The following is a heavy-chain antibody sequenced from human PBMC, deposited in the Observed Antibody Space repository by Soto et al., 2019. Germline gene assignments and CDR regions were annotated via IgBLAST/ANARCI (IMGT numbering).Heavy chain of an antibody. Sequence: QVQLVESGGGVVQPGRSLRLSCAASGFTFSSYGMHWVRQAPGKGLEWVAVIWYDGSNKYYADSVKGRFTISRDNSKNTLYLQMNSLRAEDTAVYYCARDYLAPDLFTVNWFDPWGQGTLVTVSS. CDR1: GFTFSSYG. J-gene: IGHJ5*02. CDR3: ARDYLAPDLFTVNWFDP. V-gene: IGHV3-33*01. CDR2: IWYDGSNK. D-gene: IGHD2-21*01.